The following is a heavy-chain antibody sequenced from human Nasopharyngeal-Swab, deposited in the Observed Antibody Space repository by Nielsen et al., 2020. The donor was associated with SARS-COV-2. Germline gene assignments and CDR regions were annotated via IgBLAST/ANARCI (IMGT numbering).Heavy chain of an antibody. CDR3: ARGHWWSGPSDL. CDR2: ISSRSNYI. V-gene: IGHV3-21*01. Sequence: IRRPPGKGLEGFSSISSRSNYIYYADSVKGRFTVSRDNAKNSLHLQMNSLTADDTPVYYCARGHWWSGPSDLWGQGTLVTVSS. D-gene: IGHD2-8*02. J-gene: IGHJ4*02.